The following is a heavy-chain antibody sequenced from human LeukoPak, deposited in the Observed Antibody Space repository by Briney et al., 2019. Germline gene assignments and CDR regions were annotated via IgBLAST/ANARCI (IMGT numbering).Heavy chain of an antibody. V-gene: IGHV3-23*01. CDR1: GFTFSSYA. D-gene: IGHD3-10*01. CDR2: ISGSGGST. J-gene: IGHJ4*02. Sequence: HPGGSLRPSCAASGFTFSSYAMSWVRQAPGKGLEWVSAISGSGGSTYYADSVKGRFTISRDNSKNTLYLQMNSLRAEDTAVYYCAKDWSYGSGSAFDYWGQGTLVTVSS. CDR3: AKDWSYGSGSAFDY.